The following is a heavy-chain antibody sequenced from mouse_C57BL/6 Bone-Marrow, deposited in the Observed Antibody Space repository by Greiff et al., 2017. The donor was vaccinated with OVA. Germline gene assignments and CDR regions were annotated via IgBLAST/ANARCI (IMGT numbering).Heavy chain of an antibody. CDR2: FYPGSGSI. D-gene: IGHD2-1*01. Sequence: VQLQESGAELVKPGASVKLSCKASGYTFTEYTIHWVKQRSGQGLEWIGWFYPGSGSIKYNEKFKDKATLTADKSSSTVYMELSRLTSEDSAVYFCARHEEDYGNPYYAMDYWGQGTSVTVSS. CDR1: GYTFTEYT. J-gene: IGHJ4*01. CDR3: ARHEEDYGNPYYAMDY. V-gene: IGHV1-62-2*01.